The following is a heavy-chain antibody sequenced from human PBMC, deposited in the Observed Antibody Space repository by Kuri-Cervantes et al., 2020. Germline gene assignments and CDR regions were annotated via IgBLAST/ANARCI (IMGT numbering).Heavy chain of an antibody. J-gene: IGHJ5*02. CDR1: GFTVSSNY. V-gene: IGHV3-53*01. D-gene: IGHD3-22*01. CDR2: IYSGGST. CDR3: ARGESGYGRFDP. Sequence: GESLKISCAASGFTVSSNYMSWVRQAPGKGLEWVSVIYSGGSTYYADSVKGRFTISRDNAKNTLYLQMYSLRAEDTAVYYCARGESGYGRFDPWGQGTLVTVSS.